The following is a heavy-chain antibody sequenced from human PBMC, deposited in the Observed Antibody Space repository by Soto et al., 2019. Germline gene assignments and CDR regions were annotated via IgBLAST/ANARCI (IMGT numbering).Heavy chain of an antibody. Sequence: EVQLVESGGGLIQPGGSLRLSCAASGFTVTNKYMTWVRQAPGKGLEGVSIIYSGGTTSHADSVKGRFTISRHNSKDILYLQMNSLSAEDTAVYYCARVDYGDYGWYFDLWCRGTLVTVSS. CDR3: ARVDYGDYGWYFDL. CDR1: GFTVTNKY. V-gene: IGHV3-53*01. CDR2: IYSGGTT. D-gene: IGHD4-17*01. J-gene: IGHJ2*01.